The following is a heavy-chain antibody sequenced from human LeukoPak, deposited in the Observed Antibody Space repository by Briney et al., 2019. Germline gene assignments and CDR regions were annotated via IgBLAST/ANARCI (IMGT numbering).Heavy chain of an antibody. CDR2: IKSKTDGGTT. CDR1: GFTFSNAW. D-gene: IGHD5-12*01. CDR3: TTASGYAWYYYYYYGMDV. Sequence: GGSLRLSCAASGFTFSNAWMSWVRQAPGKGLEWVGRIKSKTDGGTTDYAAPVKGRFTISGDDSKNTLYLQMNSLKTEDTAVYYCTTASGYAWYYYYYYGMDVWGKGTTVTVSS. V-gene: IGHV3-15*01. J-gene: IGHJ6*04.